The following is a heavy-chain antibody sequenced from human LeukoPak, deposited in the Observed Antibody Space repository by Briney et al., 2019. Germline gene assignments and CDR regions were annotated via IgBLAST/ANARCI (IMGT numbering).Heavy chain of an antibody. CDR2: IIPIFGTA. CDR1: GGTFSSYA. V-gene: IGHV1-69*13. Sequence: ASVKVSCKASGGTFSSYATSWVRQAPEQGLEWMGGIIPIFGTANYAQKFQGRVTITADESTSTAYMELSSLRSEDTAVYYCARSPGFGGYSGYASQDDYWGQGTLVTVSS. J-gene: IGHJ4*02. D-gene: IGHD5-12*01. CDR3: ARSPGFGGYSGYASQDDY.